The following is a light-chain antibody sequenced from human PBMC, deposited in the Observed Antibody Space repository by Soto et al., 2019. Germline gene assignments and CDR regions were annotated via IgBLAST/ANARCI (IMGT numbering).Light chain of an antibody. Sequence: EIVLTQSPGTLSLSPGERATLSCRASQSVSSYYLAWYQQKPGQAPRLLIYAASSRATGIPDMFSGGGSGTDFTLTISRLEPEDFAVYYCQKCGSSPWTFGQGTKVEIK. CDR3: QKCGSSPWT. CDR1: QSVSSYY. J-gene: IGKJ1*01. CDR2: AAS. V-gene: IGKV3-20*01.